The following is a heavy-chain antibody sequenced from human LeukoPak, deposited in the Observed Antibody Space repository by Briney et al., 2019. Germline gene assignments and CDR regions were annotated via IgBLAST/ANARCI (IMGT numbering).Heavy chain of an antibody. CDR1: GFIFNSYG. D-gene: IGHD2-2*01. V-gene: IGHV3-30*02. CDR3: AKDHGGSRYFHY. J-gene: IGHJ4*02. CDR2: IRYDGSNK. Sequence: PGGSLRLSCAASGFIFNSYGMHWVRQAPGEGLEWVAFIRYDGSNKFYADSVKGRFTISRDNSKSTLYLQVNSLRAEDTAVYYCAKDHGGSRYFHYWGQGTLVTVSS.